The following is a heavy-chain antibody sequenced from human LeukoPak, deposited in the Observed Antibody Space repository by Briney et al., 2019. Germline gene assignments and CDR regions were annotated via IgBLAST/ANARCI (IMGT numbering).Heavy chain of an antibody. J-gene: IGHJ4*02. CDR2: IYTSGST. CDR3: AKDGGLQWFSYFDY. CDR1: GGSISSGSYY. V-gene: IGHV4-61*02. D-gene: IGHD3-10*01. Sequence: SQTLSLTCTVSGGSISSGSYYWSWIRQPAGKGLEWIGRIYTSGSTNYSPSLKSRVTISVDTSVNQFSLKLSSVTAADTAVYYCAKDGGLQWFSYFDYWGQGTLVTVSS.